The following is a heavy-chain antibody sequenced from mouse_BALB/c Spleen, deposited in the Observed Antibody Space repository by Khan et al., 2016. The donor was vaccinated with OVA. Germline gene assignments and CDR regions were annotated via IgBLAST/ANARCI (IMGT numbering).Heavy chain of an antibody. CDR1: GYTFTDFT. Sequence: QVQLQQSGAELVRPGVSVKISCKGSGYTFTDFTMHWVKQSHAMSLEWIGVISTYYGDANYNQKFKDKVTMTVDKSSNTAYMDLARLTSEDSAIEYCARGGGGDRFLYWGQGTLVTVSA. J-gene: IGHJ3*01. V-gene: IGHV1S137*01. CDR3: ARGGGGDRFLY. CDR2: ISTYYGDA.